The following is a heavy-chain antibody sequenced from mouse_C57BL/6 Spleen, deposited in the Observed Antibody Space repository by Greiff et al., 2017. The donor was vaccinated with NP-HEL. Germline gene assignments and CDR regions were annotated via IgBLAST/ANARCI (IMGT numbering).Heavy chain of an antibody. CDR2: IDPSDSYT. Sequence: QVQLQQPGAELVKPGASVKLSCKASGYTFTSYWMQWVKQRPGQGLEWIGEIDPSDSYTNYNQKFKGKATLTVDTSSSTAYMQLSSLTSEDSAVYYCAPSRYFDVWGTGTTVTVSS. J-gene: IGHJ1*03. V-gene: IGHV1-50*01. CDR3: APSRYFDV. CDR1: GYTFTSYW.